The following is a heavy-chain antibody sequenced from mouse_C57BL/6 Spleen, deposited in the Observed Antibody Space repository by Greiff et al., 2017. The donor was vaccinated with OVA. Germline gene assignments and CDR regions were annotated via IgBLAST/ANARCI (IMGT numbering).Heavy chain of an antibody. D-gene: IGHD2-12*01. V-gene: IGHV3-1*01. CDR1: GYSITSGYD. Sequence: ESGPGMVKPSQSLSLTCTVTGYSITSGYDWHWIRHFPGNKLEWMGYISYSGSTNYNPSLKSRISITHDTSKNHFFLKLNSVTTEDTATYYCARGYPGDWYFDVWGTGTTVTVSS. CDR3: ARGYPGDWYFDV. CDR2: ISYSGST. J-gene: IGHJ1*03.